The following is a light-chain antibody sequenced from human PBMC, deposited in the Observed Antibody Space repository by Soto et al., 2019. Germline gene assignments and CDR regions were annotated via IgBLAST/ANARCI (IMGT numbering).Light chain of an antibody. CDR1: TGAVTSGYY. CDR2: STS. Sequence: QAVVTQEPSLTVSPGGTVTLTCASSTGAVTSGYYPNWFQQKPGQAPRALIYSTSNTHSWTPARFSGSLLGGKAALTLSGVQPEDEAEYYCLLYYGGVNWVFGGGTKVTVL. CDR3: LLYYGGVNWV. J-gene: IGLJ3*02. V-gene: IGLV7-43*01.